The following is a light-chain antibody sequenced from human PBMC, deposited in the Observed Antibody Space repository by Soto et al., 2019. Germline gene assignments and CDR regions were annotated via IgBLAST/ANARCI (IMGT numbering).Light chain of an antibody. V-gene: IGLV1-44*01. CDR2: SNN. CDR3: AAWDDSLSGVV. CDR1: SSNIGSNT. J-gene: IGLJ2*01. Sequence: QSVLTQPPSASGTPGQRVTISCSGSSSNIGSNTVNWYQQLPGTAPKLLIYSNNQRPSGVPDRFSGSKSGTSASLAISGLQSEAEAEDYCAAWDDSLSGVVFGGGTKVTVL.